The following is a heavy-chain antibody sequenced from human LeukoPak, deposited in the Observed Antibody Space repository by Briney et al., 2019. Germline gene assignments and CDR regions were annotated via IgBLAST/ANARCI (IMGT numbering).Heavy chain of an antibody. CDR1: GGSFSGYY. D-gene: IGHD3-22*01. V-gene: IGHV4-34*01. CDR2: INHSGST. Sequence: SETLSLTCAVYGGSFSGYYWSWIRQPPGKGLEWIGEINHSGSTNYNPSLKSRVTISVDTSKNQSSLKLSSVTAADTAVYYCARNYYDSSGYRPNWFDPWGQGTLVTVSS. CDR3: ARNYYDSSGYRPNWFDP. J-gene: IGHJ5*02.